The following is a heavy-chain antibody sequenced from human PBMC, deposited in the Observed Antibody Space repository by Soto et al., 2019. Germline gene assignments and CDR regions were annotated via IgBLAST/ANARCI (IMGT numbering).Heavy chain of an antibody. D-gene: IGHD1-26*01. V-gene: IGHV6-1*01. CDR1: GDSVSSNHAT. Sequence: VQLQQSGPGLVKPSQTLSLTCAISGDSVSSNHATWDWIRQSPSRGLEWLGRTYYRSKWYYDYALSVKSRITFNPDSSNHQLSLQLNSVTPDATAVYYCVRRIGNSWLDSWGQGTLVTVSS. CDR2: TYYRSKWYY. J-gene: IGHJ5*01. CDR3: VRRIGNSWLDS.